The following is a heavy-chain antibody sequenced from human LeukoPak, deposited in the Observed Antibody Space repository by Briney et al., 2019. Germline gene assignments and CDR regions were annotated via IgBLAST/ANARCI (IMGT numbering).Heavy chain of an antibody. CDR1: GGTFSRYA. CDR3: AVSSTYCSGGSCYSDY. CDR2: IIPIFGTA. D-gene: IGHD2-15*01. Sequence: HRASVKVSCKASGGTFSRYAISWVRQAPGQGLEWMGGIIPIFGTANYAQKFQGRVTITTDESTSTAYMELSSLRSEDTAVYYCAVSSTYCSGGSCYSDYWGQGTLVTVSS. J-gene: IGHJ4*02. V-gene: IGHV1-69*05.